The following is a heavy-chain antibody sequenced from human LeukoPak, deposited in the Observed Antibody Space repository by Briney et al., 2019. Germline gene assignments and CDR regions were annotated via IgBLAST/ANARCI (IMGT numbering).Heavy chain of an antibody. CDR1: GFTFSSYS. CDR3: ARDSPDAFDI. Sequence: GGSLRLSCAASGFTFSSYSMNWVRQAPGKGLEWVSSISSSSSYIYYAGSVKGRFTISRDNAKNSLYLQMNSLRAEDTAVYYCARDSPDAFDIWGQGTMVTVSS. CDR2: ISSSSSYI. V-gene: IGHV3-21*01. J-gene: IGHJ3*02.